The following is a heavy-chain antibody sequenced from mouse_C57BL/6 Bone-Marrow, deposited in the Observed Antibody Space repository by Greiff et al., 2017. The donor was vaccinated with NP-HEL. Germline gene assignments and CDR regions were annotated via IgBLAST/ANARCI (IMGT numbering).Heavy chain of an antibody. CDR1: GYTFTDYY. D-gene: IGHD1-3*01. CDR3: ATKSKDYAMDY. J-gene: IGHJ4*01. CDR2: INPNNGGT. V-gene: IGHV1-26*01. Sequence: AQLQQSGPELVKPGASVKISCKASGYTFTDYYMNWVKQSHGKSLEWIGDINPNNGGTSYNQKFKGKATLTVDKSSSTAYMELRSLTSEDSAVYYCATKSKDYAMDYWGQGTSVTVSS.